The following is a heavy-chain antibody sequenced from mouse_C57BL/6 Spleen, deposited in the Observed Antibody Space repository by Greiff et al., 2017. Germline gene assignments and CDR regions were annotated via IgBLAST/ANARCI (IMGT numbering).Heavy chain of an antibody. CDR1: GFTFTDYY. Sequence: EVMLVESGGGLVQPGGSLSLSCAASGFTFTDYYMSWVRQPPGKALEWLGFIRNKANGYTTEYSASVKGRFTISRDNSQSILYLQMNALRAEDSATYYCARSATVVATPFAYWGQGTLVTVSA. V-gene: IGHV7-3*01. D-gene: IGHD1-1*01. J-gene: IGHJ3*01. CDR2: IRNKANGYTT. CDR3: ARSATVVATPFAY.